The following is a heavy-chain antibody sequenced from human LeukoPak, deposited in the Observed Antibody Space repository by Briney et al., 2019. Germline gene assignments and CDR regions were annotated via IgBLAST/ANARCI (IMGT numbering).Heavy chain of an antibody. CDR1: GYSFTSYW. CDR3: ARDGNHYDFWSGYPTDNWFDP. CDR2: IYPGDSDT. Sequence: GESLKFSCKGSGYSFTSYWIGWVRQMPGKGLEWMGIIYPGDSDTRYSPSFQGQVTISADNSISTAYLQWSSLKASDTAMYYCARDGNHYDFWSGYPTDNWFDPWGQGTLVTVSA. V-gene: IGHV5-51*01. J-gene: IGHJ5*02. D-gene: IGHD3-3*01.